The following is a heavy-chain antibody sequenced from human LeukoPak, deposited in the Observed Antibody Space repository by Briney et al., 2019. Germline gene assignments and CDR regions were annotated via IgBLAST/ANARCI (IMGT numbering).Heavy chain of an antibody. Sequence: GRSLRLSCAASGFIFSNYAMSWVRQAPGKWLEWVSTISAGGGDTDYADSVKGRFNISRDNSKNTLHLQMNSLRAEDTAVYYCAKGNQRAYDAFDIWGQGTMVTVSS. D-gene: IGHD1-14*01. J-gene: IGHJ3*02. V-gene: IGHV3-23*01. CDR2: ISAGGGDT. CDR1: GFIFSNYA. CDR3: AKGNQRAYDAFDI.